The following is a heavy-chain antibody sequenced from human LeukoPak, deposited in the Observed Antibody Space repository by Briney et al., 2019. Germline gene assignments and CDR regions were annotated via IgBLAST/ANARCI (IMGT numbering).Heavy chain of an antibody. CDR2: MNPNRGKT. Sequence: ASVKVSCKASGYTFTSYDINWVGQAAGQGGEGMGWMNPNRGKTDYAQKFQGRVTITRNNYKSTAYMEMSRLRAEDTAVYYCARMYYDILTGYRYYYYYMDVWGKGTTVTVSS. V-gene: IGHV1-8*03. J-gene: IGHJ6*03. CDR3: ARMYYDILTGYRYYYYYMDV. CDR1: GYTFTSYD. D-gene: IGHD3-9*01.